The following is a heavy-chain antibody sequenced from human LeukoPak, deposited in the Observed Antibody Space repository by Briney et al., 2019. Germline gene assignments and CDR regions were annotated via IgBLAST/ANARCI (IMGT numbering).Heavy chain of an antibody. Sequence: PSETLSLTCTVSGGSLSSYYWSWIRQPPGKGLEWIGYIYYSGSTNYNPSLKSRVTISVDTSKNQFSLKLSSVTAADTAVYYCARREKSPYYFDYWGQGTPVTVSS. J-gene: IGHJ4*02. CDR1: GGSLSSYY. CDR2: IYYSGST. CDR3: ARREKSPYYFDY. V-gene: IGHV4-59*01.